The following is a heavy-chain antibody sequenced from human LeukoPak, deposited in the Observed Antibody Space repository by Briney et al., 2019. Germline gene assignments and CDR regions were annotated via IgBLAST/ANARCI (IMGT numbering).Heavy chain of an antibody. CDR3: ARGVYGDQYYFDY. Sequence: GKSLRLSCAASGFTFSSYGMHWVRQAPGKGLEWVAVIWYDGSNKYYADSVKGRFTISRDNSKNTLYLQMNSLRTEDTAVYYCARGVYGDQYYFDYWGQGTLVTVSS. D-gene: IGHD4-17*01. J-gene: IGHJ4*02. V-gene: IGHV3-33*01. CDR2: IWYDGSNK. CDR1: GFTFSSYG.